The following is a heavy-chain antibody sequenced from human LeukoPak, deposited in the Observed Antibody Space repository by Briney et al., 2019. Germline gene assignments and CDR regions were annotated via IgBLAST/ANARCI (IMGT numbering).Heavy chain of an antibody. Sequence: GESLKISCKGSGYSFTSYWIGWVCQMPGKGLEWVGIIYPGDSDTRYSPSFQGQVTISADKSISTAYLQWSSLKASDTAMYYCARRRDLYSGSYYPFDYWGQGTLVTVSS. CDR1: GYSFTSYW. CDR3: ARRRDLYSGSYYPFDY. CDR2: IYPGDSDT. D-gene: IGHD1-26*01. V-gene: IGHV5-51*01. J-gene: IGHJ4*02.